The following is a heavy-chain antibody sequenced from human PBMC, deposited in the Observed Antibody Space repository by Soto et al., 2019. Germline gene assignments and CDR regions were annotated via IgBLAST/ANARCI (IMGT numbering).Heavy chain of an antibody. CDR1: GFTFSSYA. CDR2: ISGSGGST. Sequence: GGSLRLSCAASGFTFSSYAMSWVRQAPGKGLEWVSAISGSGGSTYYADSVKGRFTISRDNSKNTLYLQMNSLRAEDTAVYYCAKCGSEYYYYYYGMDVWGQVTTVTVAS. J-gene: IGHJ6*02. V-gene: IGHV3-23*01. CDR3: AKCGSEYYYYYYGMDV. D-gene: IGHD6-25*01.